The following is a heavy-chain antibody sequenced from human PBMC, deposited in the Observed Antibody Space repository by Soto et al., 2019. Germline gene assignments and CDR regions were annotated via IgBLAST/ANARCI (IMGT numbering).Heavy chain of an antibody. CDR3: ARVASDYINSVDN. J-gene: IGHJ4*02. CDR2: VGGSGGNR. CDR1: GFTFNAYA. V-gene: IGHV3-23*01. Sequence: EVQLLESGGGLVQPGGALRLSCAASGFTFNAYAMTWDRQAPVKCREWVSAVGGSGGNRYYADSVRGRFTISRDNSKDTVDLQMNSLRVEDTAVYYCARVASDYINSVDNWGQGILVTVSS. D-gene: IGHD4-4*01.